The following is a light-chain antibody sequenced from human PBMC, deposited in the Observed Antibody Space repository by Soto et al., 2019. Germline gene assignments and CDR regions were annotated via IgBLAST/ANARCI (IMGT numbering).Light chain of an antibody. CDR3: SSYAGGSTMM. CDR2: DAT. CDR1: NGDVGGYQL. J-gene: IGLJ3*02. Sequence: QSVLTQPASVAGSPGQSITISCTGTNGDVGGYQLVSWYQQHPDQAPEVMIYDATKRPSGVSSRFSGSKSGNTASLTISGLQAEDEAHYYCSSYAGGSTMMFGGGTKVTVL. V-gene: IGLV2-23*01.